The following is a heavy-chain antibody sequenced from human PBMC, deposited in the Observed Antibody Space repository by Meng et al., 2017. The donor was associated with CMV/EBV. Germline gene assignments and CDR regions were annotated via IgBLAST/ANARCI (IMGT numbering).Heavy chain of an antibody. J-gene: IGHJ4*02. D-gene: IGHD3-10*01. CDR3: VTWLWFGELSGYYFDY. CDR2: IYYSGST. CDR1: GGSISMSSYY. Sequence: LHARESGPGLGNPSETLSLTCTVSGGSISMSSYYWGRIRQPPGKGLEWIGSIYYSGSTYYNPSLKSRVTISVDTSKNQFSLKLSSVTAADTAVYYCVTWLWFGELSGYYFDYWGQGTLVTVSS. V-gene: IGHV4-39*07.